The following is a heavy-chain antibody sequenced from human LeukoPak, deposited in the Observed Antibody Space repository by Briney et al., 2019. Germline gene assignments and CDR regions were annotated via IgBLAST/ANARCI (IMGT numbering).Heavy chain of an antibody. J-gene: IGHJ4*02. V-gene: IGHV4-39*07. CDR1: GGSISSSSYY. Sequence: SSETLSLTCTVSGGSISSSSYYWGWIRQPPGKGLEWIGSIYYSGSTYYNPSLKSRVTISVDTSKNQFSLKLSSVTAADTAVYYCARDLDYFDYWAREPWSPSPQ. CDR2: IYYSGST. CDR3: ARDLDYFDY.